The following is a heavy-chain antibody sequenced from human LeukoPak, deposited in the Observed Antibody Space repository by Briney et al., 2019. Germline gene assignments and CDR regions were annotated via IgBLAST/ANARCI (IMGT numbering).Heavy chain of an antibody. CDR1: AGSISSYY. J-gene: IGHJ6*03. CDR2: IFSSGSA. Sequence: SETLSLTCTVSAGSISSYYWTWIRQPPGKGLEWIGYIFSSGSAYYNPSLKTRVTISLDTSKNQFSLKLTSVTAADTAVYFCARRHHYSYFMDVWGKGTTVTVSS. V-gene: IGHV4-4*09. CDR3: ARRHHYSYFMDV.